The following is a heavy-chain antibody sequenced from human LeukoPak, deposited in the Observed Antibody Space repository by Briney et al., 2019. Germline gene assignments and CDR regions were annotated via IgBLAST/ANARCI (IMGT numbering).Heavy chain of an antibody. CDR1: GGSISGYY. Sequence: SETLSLTCTVSGGSISGYYWSWIRQPPGKGLEWIGSIYYRGNSYYNPSLKSRVTISVDTSMDQFSLRLSSVTAADTAVYYCARHTSIEIDAFHIWGQGTMVTVSS. CDR2: IYYRGNS. V-gene: IGHV4-59*05. J-gene: IGHJ3*02. D-gene: IGHD2/OR15-2a*01. CDR3: ARHTSIEIDAFHI.